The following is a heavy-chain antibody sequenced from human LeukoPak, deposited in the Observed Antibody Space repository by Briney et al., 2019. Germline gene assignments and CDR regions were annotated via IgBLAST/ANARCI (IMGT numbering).Heavy chain of an antibody. D-gene: IGHD2-8*02. V-gene: IGHV3-30*04. CDR1: GFTFSSYA. CDR2: ISYDGSNK. CDR3: ARAWSRVDPFDM. Sequence: GGSLRLSCAASGFTFSSYAMHWVRQAPGKGLEWVAVISYDGSNKYYADSVKGRFTISRDNSKNTLYLQMNNLSAEDTAVYYCARAWSRVDPFDMWGQGTMVTVSS. J-gene: IGHJ3*02.